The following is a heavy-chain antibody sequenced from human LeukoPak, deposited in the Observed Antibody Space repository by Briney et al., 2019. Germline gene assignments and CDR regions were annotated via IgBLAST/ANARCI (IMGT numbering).Heavy chain of an antibody. CDR2: IYYSGST. D-gene: IGHD3-10*01. CDR3: ARENYYYGSGGFDY. CDR1: GGSISSYY. Sequence: SETLSLTCTVSGGSISSYYWSWIRQPPGKGLEWIGYIYYSGSTNYNPSLKSRVTISVDTSKNPFSLNLSSVTAADTAVYYCARENYYYGSGGFDYWGQGTLVTVSS. V-gene: IGHV4-59*01. J-gene: IGHJ4*02.